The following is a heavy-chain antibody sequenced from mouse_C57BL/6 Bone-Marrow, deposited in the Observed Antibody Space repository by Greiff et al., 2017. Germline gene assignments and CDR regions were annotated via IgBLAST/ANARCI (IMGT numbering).Heavy chain of an antibody. CDR1: GFTFSSYT. V-gene: IGHV5-9*01. Sequence: EVHLVESGGGLVKPGGSLKLSCAASGFTFSSYTMSWVRQTPEKRLEWVATISGGGGNTYYPDSVKGRFTISRDNAKNTLYLHMSSLRSEDTALYYCARRHYYGTLFAYWGQGTLVTVSA. CDR3: ARRHYYGTLFAY. CDR2: ISGGGGNT. D-gene: IGHD1-1*01. J-gene: IGHJ3*01.